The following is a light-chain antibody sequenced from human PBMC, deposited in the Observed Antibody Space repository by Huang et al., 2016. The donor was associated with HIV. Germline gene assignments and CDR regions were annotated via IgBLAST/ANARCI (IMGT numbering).Light chain of an antibody. CDR2: GAS. CDR3: QQYGTSPFT. J-gene: IGKJ2*01. V-gene: IGKV3-20*01. CDR1: QSLSSSY. Sequence: EIVLTQSPGTLSLSTGERATLTCRASQSLSSSYLAWYRQKPGQAPRLLIYGASTRDTGIPDRISGSGSGTDFTLTITGREPEDFAVYYCQQYGTSPFTFGQGTKLEIK.